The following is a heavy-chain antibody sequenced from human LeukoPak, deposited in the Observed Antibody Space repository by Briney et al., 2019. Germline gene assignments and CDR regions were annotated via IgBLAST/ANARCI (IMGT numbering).Heavy chain of an antibody. CDR1: GGSISSYY. D-gene: IGHD1-26*01. V-gene: IGHV4-59*08. CDR3: ARHDVAGATTDYFQH. J-gene: IGHJ1*01. Sequence: SETLSLTCTVSGGSISSYYWSWVRQPPGKGPEWIGYIYYSGSTRYNPSLKSRVTISVDTSKNQISLKLGSVTAADTAVYYCARHDVAGATTDYFQHWGQGTLVTVSS. CDR2: IYYSGST.